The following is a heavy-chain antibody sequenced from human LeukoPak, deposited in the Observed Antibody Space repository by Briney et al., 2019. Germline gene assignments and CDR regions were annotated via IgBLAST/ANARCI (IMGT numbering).Heavy chain of an antibody. Sequence: GSLRLSCAASGFTFSSYWMSWVRQPPGKGLEWIGSIHYSGSTYHNPSLKSRVTISVDTSKNQFSLKLSSVTAADTAVYYCARGDYPGTVDYWGQGTLVTVSS. D-gene: IGHD1-14*01. V-gene: IGHV4-39*07. J-gene: IGHJ4*02. CDR1: GFTFSSYW. CDR3: ARGDYPGTVDY. CDR2: IHYSGST.